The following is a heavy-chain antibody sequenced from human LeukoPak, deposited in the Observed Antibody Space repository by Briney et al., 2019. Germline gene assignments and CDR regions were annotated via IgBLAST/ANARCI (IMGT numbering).Heavy chain of an antibody. V-gene: IGHV1-18*04. CDR1: GYTFTSYG. J-gene: IGHJ4*02. D-gene: IGHD6-19*01. CDR2: ISTYNGNT. Sequence: ASVKVSCKASGYTFTSYGISWVRQAPGQGLERMGWISTYNGNTHYVQNLQDRVAMTTDASTSTAFMELRSLRSDDTAVYYCARVLGRQIAVAGDDYWGQGTLVTVSS. CDR3: ARVLGRQIAVAGDDY.